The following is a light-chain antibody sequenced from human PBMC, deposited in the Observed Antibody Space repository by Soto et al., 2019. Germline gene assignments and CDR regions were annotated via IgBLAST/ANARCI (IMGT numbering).Light chain of an antibody. Sequence: EIVLTQSPGTLSLSPGERATLSCRASQSVSSSYLAWYQQKPGQAPSLLIYGASSRATGIPDWFSGSGSGTDFTLTISRLEPEDFAVYYCQQYGSSPLTFGGGTKVEIK. V-gene: IGKV3-20*01. CDR3: QQYGSSPLT. CDR1: QSVSSSY. J-gene: IGKJ4*01. CDR2: GAS.